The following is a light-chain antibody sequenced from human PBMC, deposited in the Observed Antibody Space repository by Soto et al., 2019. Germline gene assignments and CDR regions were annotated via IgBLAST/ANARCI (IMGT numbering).Light chain of an antibody. J-gene: IGLJ1*01. V-gene: IGLV2-8*01. CDR2: EVS. CDR1: STDVGGFNY. Sequence: QSVLTQPPSASGSPGRSVTISCTGSSTDVGGFNYVSWYQQHPGKAPKLIIYEVSKRPSGVPDRFSGSKSGNTASLTISGLQTEDEADYYCSSYAISTIDVCGTGTKLTVL. CDR3: SSYAISTIDV.